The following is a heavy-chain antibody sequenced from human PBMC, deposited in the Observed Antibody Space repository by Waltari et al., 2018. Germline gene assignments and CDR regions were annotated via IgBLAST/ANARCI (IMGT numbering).Heavy chain of an antibody. J-gene: IGHJ4*01. CDR3: ARGRALFDY. CDR1: GFPFNNAW. V-gene: IGHV3-15*07. CDR2: IENKTEGGRT. Sequence: EVQLVESGGGLVKPGGSLRLSCAVSGFPFNNAWMNWVRRAPGKGRVWVGRIENKTEGGRTDYATVVKGRCTISRDDSENTLYLQMNTLKTEDTAVYYCARGRALFDYWGHGTLVTVSS.